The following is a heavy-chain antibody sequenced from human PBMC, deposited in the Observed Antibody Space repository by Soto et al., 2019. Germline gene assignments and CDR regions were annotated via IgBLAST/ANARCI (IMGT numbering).Heavy chain of an antibody. Sequence: ASVKVSCKASGYTFTSYGISWVRQAPGQGLEWMGWISAYNGNTNYAQKLQGRVTMTTDTSTSTAYMELRSLRSDDTAVYYCAREDKDILVLPAAAKGYYYYYYRDVWAKGPRSPSP. J-gene: IGHJ6*03. CDR2: ISAYNGNT. CDR1: GYTFTSYG. V-gene: IGHV1-18*01. D-gene: IGHD2-2*01. CDR3: AREDKDILVLPAAAKGYYYYYYRDV.